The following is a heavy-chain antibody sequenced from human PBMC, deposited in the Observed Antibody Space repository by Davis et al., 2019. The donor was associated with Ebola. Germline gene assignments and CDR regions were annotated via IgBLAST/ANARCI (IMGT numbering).Heavy chain of an antibody. CDR3: ARDGEYYYDSSGYWSYYYGMDV. J-gene: IGHJ6*02. Sequence: SVKVSCKASGYTFTSYGISWVRQAPGQGLEWMGRIIPILGIANDAQKFQGRVTITADKSTSTAYMELSSLRSEDTAVYYCARDGEYYYDSSGYWSYYYGMDVWGQGTTVTVSS. D-gene: IGHD3-22*01. V-gene: IGHV1-69*04. CDR2: IIPILGIA. CDR1: GYTFTSYG.